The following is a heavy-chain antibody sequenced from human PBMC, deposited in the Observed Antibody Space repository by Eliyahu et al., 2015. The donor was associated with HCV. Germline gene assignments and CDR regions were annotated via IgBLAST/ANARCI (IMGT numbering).Heavy chain of an antibody. CDR1: GGSITTXY. Sequence: QVQLQESGPGLVKPSETLSLTCTVXGGSITTXYWRWIRQPPGKGLEWIGYIHYXGSTTYNPSLKSRVTISIDTSKNQFSLNLTSVTAADTAMYYCASGGGGIAVTGTGGWFDPWGQGTLVTVSS. CDR2: IHYXGST. D-gene: IGHD6-19*01. CDR3: ASGGGGIAVTGTGGWFDP. V-gene: IGHV4-59*01. J-gene: IGHJ5*02.